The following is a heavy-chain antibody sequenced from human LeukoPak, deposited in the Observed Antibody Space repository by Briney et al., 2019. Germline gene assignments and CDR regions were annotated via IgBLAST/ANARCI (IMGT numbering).Heavy chain of an antibody. Sequence: VASVKVSCKASGYTFTGYYMHWVRQAPGQGLEWMGWINPNSGGTNYAQKFQGRVTMTRDTSISTAYMELSRLRSDDTAVYYCARSWYSSSWYNYWGQGTLVTVSS. CDR2: INPNSGGT. CDR3: ARSWYSSSWYNY. D-gene: IGHD6-13*01. V-gene: IGHV1-2*02. J-gene: IGHJ4*02. CDR1: GYTFTGYY.